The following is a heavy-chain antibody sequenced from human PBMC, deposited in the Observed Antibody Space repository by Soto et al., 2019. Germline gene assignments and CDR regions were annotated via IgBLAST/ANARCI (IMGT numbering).Heavy chain of an antibody. CDR1: GGSISSYY. D-gene: IGHD3-3*01. J-gene: IGHJ6*03. CDR3: AREGGDFWSGYSIYYYYYYMDV. CDR2: IYYSGST. Sequence: PSETLSLTCTVSGGSISSYYWSWIRQPPGKGLEWIGYIYYSGSTNYNPSLKSRVTISVDTSKNQFSLKLSSVTAADTAVYYCAREGGDFWSGYSIYYYYYYMDVWGKGTTVTVSS. V-gene: IGHV4-59*01.